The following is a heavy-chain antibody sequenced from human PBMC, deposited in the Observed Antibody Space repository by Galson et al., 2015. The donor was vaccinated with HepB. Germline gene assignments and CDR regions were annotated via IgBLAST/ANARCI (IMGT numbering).Heavy chain of an antibody. CDR1: GFTFTSSA. D-gene: IGHD6-13*01. CDR2: IVVGSGNT. J-gene: IGHJ4*02. V-gene: IGHV1-58*02. CDR3: AADPGYHALTGRGKVQQLPTY. Sequence: SVKVSCKASGFTFTSSAMQWVRQARGQRLEWIGWIVVGSGNTNYAQKFQERVTITRDMSTSTAYMELSSLRSEDTAVYYCAADPGYHALTGRGKVQQLPTYWGQGTLVTVSS.